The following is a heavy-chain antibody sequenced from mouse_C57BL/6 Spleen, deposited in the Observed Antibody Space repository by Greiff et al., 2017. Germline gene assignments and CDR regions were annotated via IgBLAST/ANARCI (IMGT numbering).Heavy chain of an antibody. Sequence: EVMLVESGGGLVQPGGSLKLSCAASGFTFSDYYMYWVRQTPEKRLEWVAYISNGGGSTYYPDTVKGRFTISRDNAKNTLYLQMSRLKSEDTAMYYCARDSNYRDYWGQGTTLTVSS. CDR2: ISNGGGST. CDR1: GFTFSDYY. D-gene: IGHD2-5*01. J-gene: IGHJ2*01. V-gene: IGHV5-12*01. CDR3: ARDSNYRDY.